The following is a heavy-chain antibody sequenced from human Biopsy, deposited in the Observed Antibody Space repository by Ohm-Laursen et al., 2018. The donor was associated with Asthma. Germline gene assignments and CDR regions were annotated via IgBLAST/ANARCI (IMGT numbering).Heavy chain of an antibody. J-gene: IGHJ4*02. V-gene: IGHV3-30*18. CDR1: GFVFRSHA. D-gene: IGHD3-3*01. CDR2: VSYDGGVV. Sequence: SSLRLSCAASGFVFRSHAMHWVRQAPGKGLEWVAVVSYDGGVVHYADSMKGRFTISRDNAKSTLYLQMNRLRTDDTAVYFCAKRRGYSDLTDFDHWGQGTLVTVS. CDR3: AKRRGYSDLTDFDH.